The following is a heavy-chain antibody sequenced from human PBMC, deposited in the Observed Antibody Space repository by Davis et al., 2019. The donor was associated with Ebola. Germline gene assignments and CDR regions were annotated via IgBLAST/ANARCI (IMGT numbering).Heavy chain of an antibody. V-gene: IGHV3-23*01. D-gene: IGHD6-13*01. CDR1: GFTFSSYA. CDR2: ISGSGGST. Sequence: PGGSLRLSCAASGFTFSSYAMSWVRQAPGKGLEWVSAISGSGGSTYYADSVKGRFTISRDNSKNTLYLQMNSLRAEDTAVYYCARVKEGAAAYAEYFQHWGQGTLVTVSS. J-gene: IGHJ1*01. CDR3: ARVKEGAAAYAEYFQH.